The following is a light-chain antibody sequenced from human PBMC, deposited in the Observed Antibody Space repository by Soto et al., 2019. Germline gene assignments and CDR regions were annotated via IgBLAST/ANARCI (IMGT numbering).Light chain of an antibody. J-gene: IGLJ1*01. CDR2: DVS. Sequence: QSALTQPASVSGSPGQSITISCTGTSSDVGGYNSVSWYQQHPGKAPKLMNYDVSYRPSGVSNRFSGSKSGNTASLTISGLQAEDEAEYFCSSFTSSNTYVFGTGTKLTVL. V-gene: IGLV2-14*01. CDR3: SSFTSSNTYV. CDR1: SSDVGGYNS.